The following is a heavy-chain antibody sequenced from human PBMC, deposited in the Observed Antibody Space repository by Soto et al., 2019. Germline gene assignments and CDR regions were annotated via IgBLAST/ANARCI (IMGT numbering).Heavy chain of an antibody. D-gene: IGHD2-2*01. CDR3: AKAAPVVPAATNWFDP. Sequence: EVQLLESGGGLVQPGGSLRLSCAASGFTFSSYAMSWVRQAPGKGLEWVSAISGSGGSTYYADSVKGRFTISRDNSNNTLYLQMNSLRAEDTAVYYCAKAAPVVPAATNWFDPWGQGTLVTVSS. CDR1: GFTFSSYA. V-gene: IGHV3-23*01. CDR2: ISGSGGST. J-gene: IGHJ5*02.